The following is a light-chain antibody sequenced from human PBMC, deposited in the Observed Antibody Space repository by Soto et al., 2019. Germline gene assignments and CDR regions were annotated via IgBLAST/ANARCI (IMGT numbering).Light chain of an antibody. CDR1: SSDIGSYGY. V-gene: IGLV2-14*03. CDR2: DVN. Sequence: QSSLTQPASVSGSPGQSIAISCTGTSSDIGSYGYVSWYQQHPGKAPKLMIYDVNNRPSGVSDRFSGSKSGNTASLTISGLQPDDEADYYCSSYTTSSTVLFGGGTQLTVL. CDR3: SSYTTSSTVL. J-gene: IGLJ2*01.